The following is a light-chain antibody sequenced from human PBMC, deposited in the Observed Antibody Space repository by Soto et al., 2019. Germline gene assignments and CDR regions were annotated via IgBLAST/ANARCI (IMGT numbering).Light chain of an antibody. CDR2: DVT. Sequence: QSALTQPASVSGSPGRSVTISCTGTSTDVGDFNYVSWYQHLPGRAPKLIIYDVTNRPSGISYRFSASKSGRTASLTISGLRAEEEADYSSGSYSSSTTHVVFGGGTKLTVL. CDR1: STDVGDFNY. CDR3: GSYSSSTTHVV. J-gene: IGLJ2*01. V-gene: IGLV2-14*03.